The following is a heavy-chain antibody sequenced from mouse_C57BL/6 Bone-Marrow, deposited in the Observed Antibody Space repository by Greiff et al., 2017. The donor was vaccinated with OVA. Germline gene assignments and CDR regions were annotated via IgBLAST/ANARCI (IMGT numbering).Heavy chain of an antibody. CDR3: ALYYYGRDY. CDR2: IDPEDGET. D-gene: IGHD1-1*01. Sequence: EVQRVESGAELVKPGASVKLSCTASGFTIKDYYMHWVKQRTEQGLEWIGRIDPEDGETKYDPKFQGKATITVDTSSNTAYLQLSSLTSEDTAVYCCALYYYGRDYWGQGTTLTVSS. CDR1: GFTIKDYY. J-gene: IGHJ2*01. V-gene: IGHV14-2*01.